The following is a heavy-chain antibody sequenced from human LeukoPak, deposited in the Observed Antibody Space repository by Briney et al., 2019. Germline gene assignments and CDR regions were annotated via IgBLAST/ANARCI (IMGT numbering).Heavy chain of an antibody. J-gene: IGHJ4*02. Sequence: GGSLRLSCAASGFTINKYGIHWVRQAPGKGLEWVALISHDGENKFYADSVRGRFTISRDNSRNTVYLQMGSLRAGDTSLYYCATITGSPDYWGQGSLVTVSS. V-gene: IGHV3-30*02. CDR2: ISHDGENK. CDR3: ATITGSPDY. D-gene: IGHD1-20*01. CDR1: GFTINKYG.